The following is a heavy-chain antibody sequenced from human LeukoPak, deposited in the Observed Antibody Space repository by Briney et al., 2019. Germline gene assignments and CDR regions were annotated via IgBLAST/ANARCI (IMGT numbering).Heavy chain of an antibody. V-gene: IGHV4-59*08. CDR1: GGSISSYY. Sequence: SETLSLTCTVSGGSISSYYWSWIRQPPGKGLEWIGYIHYSGSTNYNPSLKSRVTISVDTSKNQFSLKLSSVTAADTAVYYCARRPKYNWFDPWGQGTLVTVSS. CDR3: ARRPKYNWFDP. CDR2: IHYSGST. J-gene: IGHJ5*02.